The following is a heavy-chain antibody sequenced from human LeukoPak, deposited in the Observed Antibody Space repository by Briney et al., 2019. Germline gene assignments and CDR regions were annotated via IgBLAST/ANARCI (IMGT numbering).Heavy chain of an antibody. CDR2: ISGSGGRT. Sequence: PGGSLRLSCAASGFTFSSYAMSWVRQAPGKGLEWVSGISGSGGRTYYADSVKGRFTISRDNSKNTLYLQMNSLRAEDTAVYYCAKENYDSSGYYGEWGQGTLVTVSS. CDR3: AKENYDSSGYYGE. D-gene: IGHD3-22*01. V-gene: IGHV3-23*01. CDR1: GFTFSSYA. J-gene: IGHJ4*02.